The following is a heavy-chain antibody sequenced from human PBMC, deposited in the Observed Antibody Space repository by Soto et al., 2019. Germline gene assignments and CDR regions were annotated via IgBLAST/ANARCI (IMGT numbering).Heavy chain of an antibody. Sequence: QVHLVQSGAEVAKPGASVKVSCKPSGYTFTGYYIHWVRQAPGQGLEWMGWINPSSGDSKYAQKFKGRVTMTRDTSISPAYLDLRNLRSDDKAVYYCAREGGSAYGMDVWGQGTAVTDSS. CDR1: GYTFTGYY. J-gene: IGHJ6*02. CDR2: INPSSGDS. V-gene: IGHV1-2*02. CDR3: AREGGSAYGMDV. D-gene: IGHD1-26*01.